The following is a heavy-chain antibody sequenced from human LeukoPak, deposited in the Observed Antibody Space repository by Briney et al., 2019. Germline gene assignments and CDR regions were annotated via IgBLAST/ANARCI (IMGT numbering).Heavy chain of an antibody. CDR2: IKQDGNEK. D-gene: IGHD5-24*01. CDR3: ARASDPWLQLT. V-gene: IGHV3-7*05. J-gene: IGHJ5*02. CDR1: GFTFSNYW. Sequence: PGGSLRLSCAASGFTFSNYWMMWVRQAPGKGLEWVGNIKQDGNEKRYADSVRGRFSISRDNAQTSLYLQMNSLRAEDTAVYYCARASDPWLQLTWGQGTLVTVSS.